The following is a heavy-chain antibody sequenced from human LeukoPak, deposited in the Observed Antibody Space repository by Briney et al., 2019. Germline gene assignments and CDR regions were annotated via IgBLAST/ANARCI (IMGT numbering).Heavy chain of an antibody. J-gene: IGHJ6*02. V-gene: IGHV3-7*03. Sequence: PGGSLRLSCAASRFTISNYWMSWVRQAPGKGLEWVANIKQDGSEKYYADSVKGRFTIPRDNAKNSLYLQMNSLRAEDTAVYFCARGGGLDVWGQGATVTVSS. D-gene: IGHD3-16*01. CDR3: ARGGGLDV. CDR2: IKQDGSEK. CDR1: RFTISNYW.